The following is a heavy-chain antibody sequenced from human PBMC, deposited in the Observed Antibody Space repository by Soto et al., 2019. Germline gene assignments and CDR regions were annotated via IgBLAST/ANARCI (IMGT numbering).Heavy chain of an antibody. V-gene: IGHV3-7*01. CDR2: IKQDGSEK. CDR3: ARDRNCSSTSCPSWYDY. CDR1: GFTFSSYW. Sequence: EVQLVESGGGLVQPGGSLRLSCAASGFTFSSYWMSWVREAPGKGLEWVTNIKQDGSEKYYVDSVKGRFTISRDNAKNSLYLQMNSLRAEDTAVYYCARDRNCSSTSCPSWYDYWGQGTLVTVYS. J-gene: IGHJ4*02. D-gene: IGHD2-2*01.